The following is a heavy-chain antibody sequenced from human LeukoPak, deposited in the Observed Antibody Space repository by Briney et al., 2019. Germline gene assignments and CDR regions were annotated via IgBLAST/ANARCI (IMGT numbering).Heavy chain of an antibody. V-gene: IGHV4-34*01. Sequence: PSETLSLTCAVYGGSFSGYYWSWIRLPPGKGLEWIGEINHSGSTNYNPSLKSRVTISVDTSKNQFSLKLSSVTAADTAVYYCARSKYYYDSSGWTDYWGQGTLVTVSS. CDR3: ARSKYYYDSSGWTDY. J-gene: IGHJ4*02. CDR1: GGSFSGYY. D-gene: IGHD3-22*01. CDR2: INHSGST.